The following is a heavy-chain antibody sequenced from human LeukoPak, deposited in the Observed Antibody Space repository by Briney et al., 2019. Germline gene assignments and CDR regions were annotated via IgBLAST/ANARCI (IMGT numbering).Heavy chain of an antibody. Sequence: GGSLRPSCAASGFTFSSYAMHWVRQAPGKGLEWVAVISYDGSNKYYADSVKGRFTISRDNSKNTLYLQMNSLRAEDTAVYYCARDQGSSWYYFDYWGQGTLVTVSS. CDR3: ARDQGSSWYYFDY. D-gene: IGHD6-13*01. V-gene: IGHV3-30-3*01. CDR2: ISYDGSNK. CDR1: GFTFSSYA. J-gene: IGHJ4*02.